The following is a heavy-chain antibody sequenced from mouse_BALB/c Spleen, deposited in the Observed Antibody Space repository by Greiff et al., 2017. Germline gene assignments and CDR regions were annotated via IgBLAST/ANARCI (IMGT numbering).Heavy chain of an antibody. D-gene: IGHD2-4*01. V-gene: IGHV14-1*02. CDR1: GFNIKDYY. CDR2: IDPENGNT. J-gene: IGHJ2*01. CDR3: ARSTMITYYFDY. Sequence: VQLQQSGAELVRPGALVKLSCKASGFNIKDYYMHWVKQRPEQGLEWIGWIDPENGNTIYDPKFQGKASITADTSSNTAYLQLSSLTSEDTAVYYCARSTMITYYFDYWGQGTTLTVSS.